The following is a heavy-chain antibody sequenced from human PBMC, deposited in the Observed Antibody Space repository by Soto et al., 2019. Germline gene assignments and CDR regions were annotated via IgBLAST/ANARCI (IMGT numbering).Heavy chain of an antibody. CDR3: ARQPLYCSGGSCYPFYYYYYMDV. V-gene: IGHV4-39*01. D-gene: IGHD2-15*01. J-gene: IGHJ6*03. CDR2: IYYSGST. Sequence: QLQLQESGPGLVKPSETLSLTCTVSGGSISSSSYYWGWIRQPPGKGLEWIGSIYYSGSTYYNPSLKRPVTISVDTSKNQFSLKLSSVTAADTAVYYCARQPLYCSGGSCYPFYYYYYMDVWGKGTTVTVSS. CDR1: GGSISSSSYY.